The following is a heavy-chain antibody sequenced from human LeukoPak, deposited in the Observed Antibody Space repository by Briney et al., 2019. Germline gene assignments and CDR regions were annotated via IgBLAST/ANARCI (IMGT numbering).Heavy chain of an antibody. CDR2: IYDGGRT. D-gene: IGHD5-18*01. CDR1: GFIFSTNY. J-gene: IGHJ6*03. V-gene: IGHV3-66*02. Sequence: GGSLRLSCAASGFIFSTNYMSWVRQAPGKGLEWVSLIYDGGRTYYADSVKGRFTISRDNSKNTLYLQMNSPRAEDTAVYYCARGAGYPFYMDVWGKGTTVTVSS. CDR3: ARGAGYPFYMDV.